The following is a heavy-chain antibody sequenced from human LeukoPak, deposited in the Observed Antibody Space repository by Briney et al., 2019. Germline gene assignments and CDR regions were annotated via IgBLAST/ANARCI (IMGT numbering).Heavy chain of an antibody. CDR3: AKSDGYNPRESPLDY. D-gene: IGHD5-24*01. J-gene: IGHJ4*02. CDR2: FRGSGGST. V-gene: IGHV3-23*01. Sequence: PGGSLRLSCAASGYTLSSYAMRRVRQAPGRGVEWDSAFRGSGGSTYYADSVRHRFPISRDNYKNPLDQQLNSLRAERTSVYYCAKSDGYNPRESPLDYWGQGTLVTVSS. CDR1: GYTLSSYA.